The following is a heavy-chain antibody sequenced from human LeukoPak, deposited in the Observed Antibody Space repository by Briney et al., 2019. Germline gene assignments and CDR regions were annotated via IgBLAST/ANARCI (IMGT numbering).Heavy chain of an antibody. J-gene: IGHJ3*02. D-gene: IGHD3-16*01. V-gene: IGHV4-34*01. CDR2: INHSGST. CDR3: ARDFTGGNAFDI. CDR1: GGSFSGYY. Sequence: PSETLSLTCAVYGGSFSGYYWSWIRQPPGKGLEWIGEINHSGSTNYNPSLKSRVTISVDTSKNQLSLKLSSVTAADTAVYYCARDFTGGNAFDIWGQGTMVTVSS.